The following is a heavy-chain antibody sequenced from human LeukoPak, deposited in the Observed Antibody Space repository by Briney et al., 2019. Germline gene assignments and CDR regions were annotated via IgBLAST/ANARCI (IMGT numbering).Heavy chain of an antibody. J-gene: IGHJ4*02. CDR3: AREPPAPGAYSSGYIDY. CDR2: IYYSGST. V-gene: IGHV4-59*01. CDR1: GGSISSYY. Sequence: SETLSLTCTVSGGSISSYYWSWIRQPPGKGLEWIGYIYYSGSTNYNPSLKSRVTISVDTSKNQFSLKLSSVTAADTAVYYCAREPPAPGAYSSGYIDYWGQGTLVTVSS. D-gene: IGHD3-22*01.